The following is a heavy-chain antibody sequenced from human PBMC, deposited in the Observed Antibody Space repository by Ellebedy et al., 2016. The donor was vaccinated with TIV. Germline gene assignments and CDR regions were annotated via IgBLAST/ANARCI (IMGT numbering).Heavy chain of an antibody. D-gene: IGHD3-10*01. CDR2: IKQDGSEK. CDR1: GFTFSSYA. J-gene: IGHJ4*02. CDR3: ARAGSPGSVDY. V-gene: IGHV3-7*03. Sequence: GESLKISCAASGFTFSSYAMSWVRQAPGKGLEWVANIKQDGSEKYYVDSVKGRVTISRDNAKNSLFLQMNGLRAEDTALYYCARAGSPGSVDYWGQGTPITVSS.